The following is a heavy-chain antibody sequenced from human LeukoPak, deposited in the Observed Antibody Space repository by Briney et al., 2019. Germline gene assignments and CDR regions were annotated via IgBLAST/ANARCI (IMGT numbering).Heavy chain of an antibody. V-gene: IGHV4-61*01. CDR1: GGSVSSGSYY. D-gene: IGHD2-15*01. CDR3: ARDSFLLNRSPCSGGSCYSWGGMHV. CDR2: IYYSEST. J-gene: IGHJ6*02. Sequence: SETLSLTCTVSGGSVSSGSYYWSWIRQPPGKGLEWIGYIYYSESTNYNPSLKSRVTISVDTSKNQFSLKLSSVTAADTAVYYCARDSFLLNRSPCSGGSCYSWGGMHVWGQGTTVTVSS.